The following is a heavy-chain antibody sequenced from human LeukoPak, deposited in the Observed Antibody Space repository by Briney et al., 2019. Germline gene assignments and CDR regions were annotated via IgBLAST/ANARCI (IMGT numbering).Heavy chain of an antibody. D-gene: IGHD5-18*01. J-gene: IGHJ4*02. Sequence: ASVKVSCKVSGYTLTELSMHWVRQAPGKGLEWMGGFDPEDGETIYAQKFQGRVTMTEDTSTDTAYMELSSLRSEDTAVYYCARYSAIDHYFDYWGQGTLVTVSS. V-gene: IGHV1-24*01. CDR3: ARYSAIDHYFDY. CDR1: GYTLTELS. CDR2: FDPEDGET.